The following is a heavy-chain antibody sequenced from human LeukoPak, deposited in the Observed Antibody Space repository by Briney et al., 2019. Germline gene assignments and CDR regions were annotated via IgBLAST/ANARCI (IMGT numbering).Heavy chain of an antibody. J-gene: IGHJ6*02. CDR1: GGSMRSGDYY. Sequence: SETLSLTCTVSGGSMRSGDYYWSWIRQPPGKGLEWIGYIYYSGSTYYSPSLKSRVTISVDTSKNQFSLKLSSVTAADTAVYYCARDPGGECGMDVWGQGTTVTVSS. V-gene: IGHV4-31*03. CDR2: IYYSGST. D-gene: IGHD3-16*01. CDR3: ARDPGGECGMDV.